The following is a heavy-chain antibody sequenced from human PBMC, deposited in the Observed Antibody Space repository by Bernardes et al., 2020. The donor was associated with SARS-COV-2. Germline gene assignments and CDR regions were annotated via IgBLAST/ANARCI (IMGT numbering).Heavy chain of an antibody. V-gene: IGHV3-74*01. CDR2: INSDGSST. Sequence: GGSLRLSCAASGFTFSSYWMHWVRQAPGKGLVWVSRINSDGSSTSYADSVKGRFTISRDNAKNTLYLQMNSLRAEDTAVYYCASDLVLGIVVVPAHGDMDVWGKGTTVTVSS. CDR3: ASDLVLGIVVVPAHGDMDV. J-gene: IGHJ6*03. CDR1: GFTFSSYW. D-gene: IGHD2-2*01.